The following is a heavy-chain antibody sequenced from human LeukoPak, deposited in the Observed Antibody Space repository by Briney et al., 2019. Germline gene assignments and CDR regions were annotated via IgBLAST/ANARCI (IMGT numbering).Heavy chain of an antibody. CDR2: INPSGGST. V-gene: IGHV1-46*01. D-gene: IGHD6-13*01. J-gene: IGHJ4*02. CDR3: ARVGSSTWYESDY. Sequence: GASVKVSCKSSGYSFSSYHSLWVRQVPGQGLEWMGLINPSGGSTSYAQKFQGRVTMTRDTSTSTVYMELSSLRSEDTAVYYCARVGSSTWYESDYWGQGTLVTVSS. CDR1: GYSFSSYH.